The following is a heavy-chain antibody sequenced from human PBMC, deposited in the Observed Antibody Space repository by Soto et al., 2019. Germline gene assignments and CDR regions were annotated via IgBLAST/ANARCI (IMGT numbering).Heavy chain of an antibody. CDR3: ARSVFP. CDR2: IYYTGLS. Sequence: SETLSLTCTVSGGSVSSGSYYWSWIRQPPGKGLEWIGYIYYTGLSNSNPSLNSRVTMSVDTSKNQFSLKLTPVTAADTAVYYCARSVFPWGQGTLVTVSS. V-gene: IGHV4-61*01. J-gene: IGHJ5*02. CDR1: GGSVSSGSYY.